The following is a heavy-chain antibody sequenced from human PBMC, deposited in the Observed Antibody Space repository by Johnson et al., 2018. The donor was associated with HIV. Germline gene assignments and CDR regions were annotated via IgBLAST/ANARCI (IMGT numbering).Heavy chain of an antibody. D-gene: IGHD6-13*01. CDR1: GFTFSRYD. Sequence: QMLLVESGGGVVQPGRSLRLSCAASGFTFSRYDMHWVRQAPGKGLEWGAIISYDGSNKYYADSVKGRFTISRANSKNTMYLQINSLRAEDTAVYYCAKDGGARGSSWYEGVFDIWGQGTMVTVSS. CDR3: AKDGGARGSSWYEGVFDI. V-gene: IGHV3-30*18. CDR2: ISYDGSNK. J-gene: IGHJ3*02.